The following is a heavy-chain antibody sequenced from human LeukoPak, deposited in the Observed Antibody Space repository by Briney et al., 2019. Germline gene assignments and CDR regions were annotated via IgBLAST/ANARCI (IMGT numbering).Heavy chain of an antibody. J-gene: IGHJ4*02. CDR2: INHSGST. Sequence: SETLSLTCAVSGVSFSGYYWSWVRQPPGKGLEWLAEINHSGSTNYNPSPKSRVTISVDTSKNQFPLKLSSVSAAYTPVYYYSRGLFGVPNNWGQGTLVTASS. V-gene: IGHV4-34*01. CDR1: GVSFSGYY. D-gene: IGHD3-10*02. CDR3: SRGLFGVPNN.